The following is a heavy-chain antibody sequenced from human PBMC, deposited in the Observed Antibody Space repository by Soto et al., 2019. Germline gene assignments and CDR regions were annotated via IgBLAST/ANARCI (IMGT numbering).Heavy chain of an antibody. D-gene: IGHD5-18*01. CDR3: ATRDSGYNYGDDYFDY. Sequence: ASVKVSCKASGYTFPTYGFSWVRQAPGQGLEWMGWVSAYSGNTNYAQKLQGRVTMTTDRSTSTAYLELRSLRSDDTAVYYCATRDSGYNYGDDYFDYWGQGTLVTVSS. J-gene: IGHJ4*02. V-gene: IGHV1-18*01. CDR2: VSAYSGNT. CDR1: GYTFPTYG.